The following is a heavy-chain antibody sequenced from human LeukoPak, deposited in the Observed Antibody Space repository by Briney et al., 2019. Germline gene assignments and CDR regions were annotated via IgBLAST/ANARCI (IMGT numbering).Heavy chain of an antibody. CDR1: GFMFSNHW. Sequence: GGSLRLSCAASGFMFSNHWMTWVRQAPGKGLEWVANIKQDGSETYYMDYVKGRFTISKDNAKNSLHLQMDSLRAEDTAVYYCARDQSIHPYPEVILDFWGQGALVTVSS. D-gene: IGHD3-10*01. J-gene: IGHJ4*02. CDR2: IKQDGSET. CDR3: ARDQSIHPYPEVILDF. V-gene: IGHV3-7*01.